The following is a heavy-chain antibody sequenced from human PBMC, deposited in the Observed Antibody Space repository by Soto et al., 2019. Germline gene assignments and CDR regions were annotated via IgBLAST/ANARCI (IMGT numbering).Heavy chain of an antibody. V-gene: IGHV1-18*01. J-gene: IGHJ4*02. CDR2: ISAYNGNT. CDR3: ARGGTPIDC. D-gene: IGHD3-16*01. CDR1: GYTFTNFG. Sequence: QVQLVQSGAEVKKPGASVKVSCKASGYTFTNFGTSWVRQATGQGLEWMGWISAYNGNTNYAQNFQGRVTMTTDTSTSTAYIELRSVRSDDTAVYYSARGGTPIDCWGQGTRVTVSS.